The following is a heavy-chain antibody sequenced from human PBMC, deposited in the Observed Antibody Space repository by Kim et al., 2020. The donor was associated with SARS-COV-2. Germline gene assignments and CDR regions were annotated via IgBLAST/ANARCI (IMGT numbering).Heavy chain of an antibody. CDR2: IYYSGST. CDR3: ARDRAFGGVIVIPPEYYFDY. V-gene: IGHV4-39*07. Sequence: SETMSLTCTVSGGSISSSSYYWGWIRQPPGKGLEWIGSIYYSGSTYYNPSLKSRVTISVDTSKNQFSLKLSSVTAADTAVYYCARDRAFGGVIVIPPEYYFDYWGQGTLVTVSS. D-gene: IGHD3-16*02. J-gene: IGHJ4*02. CDR1: GGSISSSSYY.